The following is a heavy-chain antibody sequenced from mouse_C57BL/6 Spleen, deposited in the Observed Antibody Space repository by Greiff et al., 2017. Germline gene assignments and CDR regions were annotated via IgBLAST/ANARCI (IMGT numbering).Heavy chain of an antibody. CDR2: IYPGNIDT. CDR1: GYTFTSYW. Sequence: EVQLQQSGTVLARPGASVKMSCKTSGYTFTSYWMHWVKQRPGQGLEWIGAIYPGNIDTSYNQKFKGKAKLTAVTSASTAYLELSSLTNEDSAGYYCTPIYYDYDRGGFDYWGQGTTLTVSS. CDR3: TPIYYDYDRGGFDY. D-gene: IGHD2-4*01. V-gene: IGHV1-5*01. J-gene: IGHJ2*01.